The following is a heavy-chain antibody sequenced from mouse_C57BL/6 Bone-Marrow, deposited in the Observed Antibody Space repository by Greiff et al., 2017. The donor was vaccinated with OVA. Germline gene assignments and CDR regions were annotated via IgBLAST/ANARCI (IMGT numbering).Heavy chain of an antibody. V-gene: IGHV1-64*01. J-gene: IGHJ4*01. CDR3: AREAYYSNYYYAMDY. Sequence: QVQLKQPGAELVKPGASVKLSCKASGYTFTSYWMHWVKQRPGQGLEWIGMIHPNSGSTNYNEKFKSKATLTVDKSSSTAYMQLSSLTSEDSAVYYCAREAYYSNYYYAMDYWGQGTSVTVSS. D-gene: IGHD2-5*01. CDR1: GYTFTSYW. CDR2: IHPNSGST.